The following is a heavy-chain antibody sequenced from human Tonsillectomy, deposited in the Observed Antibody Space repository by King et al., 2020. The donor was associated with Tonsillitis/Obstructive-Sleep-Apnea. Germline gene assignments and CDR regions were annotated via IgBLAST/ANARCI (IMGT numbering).Heavy chain of an antibody. D-gene: IGHD2-15*01. CDR1: GFTFDDYT. CDR3: AAGVGAATQFDY. Sequence: VQLVESGGVVLQPGGSLRLSCAASGFTFDDYTLHWVRQAPGKGLEWVSLISWDGGSTYYADSVKGRFTISRDNSKNSLYLQMKSLRTADTALYYCAAGVGAATQFDYWGQGTLVTVSS. J-gene: IGHJ4*02. V-gene: IGHV3-43*01. CDR2: ISWDGGST.